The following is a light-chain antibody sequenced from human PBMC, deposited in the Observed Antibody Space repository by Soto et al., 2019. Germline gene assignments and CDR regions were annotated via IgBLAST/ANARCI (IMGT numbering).Light chain of an antibody. J-gene: IGLJ3*02. CDR3: QVWDRNTDHWV. CDR2: DDT. V-gene: IGLV3-21*02. CDR1: NIGSKS. Sequence: SSELTQPPSASVAPGQTARITCGGNNIGSKSVHWYQQKPGQAPVVVVHDDTERPSGIPERLSGSNSGNTATLTISRVEAGDEADYYCQVWDRNTDHWVFGGGTKVTVL.